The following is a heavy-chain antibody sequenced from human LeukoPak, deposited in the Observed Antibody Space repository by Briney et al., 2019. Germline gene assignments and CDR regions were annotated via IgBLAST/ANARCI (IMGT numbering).Heavy chain of an antibody. CDR3: VAAGGY. J-gene: IGHJ4*02. Sequence: PGGSLRLSCAASGFTFSTYRMNWVRQAPGRGLEWVASIKDDGSEKNYVDSVKGRFTISRDNANKSLCLQMNSLRAEDTAVYYCVAAGGYWGQGALVTVSS. CDR1: GFTFSTYR. CDR2: IKDDGSEK. D-gene: IGHD6-13*01. V-gene: IGHV3-7*05.